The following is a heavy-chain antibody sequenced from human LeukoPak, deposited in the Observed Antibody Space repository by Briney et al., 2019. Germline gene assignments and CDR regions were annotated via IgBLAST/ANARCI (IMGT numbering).Heavy chain of an antibody. J-gene: IGHJ4*02. CDR1: GFTFGGSA. V-gene: IGHV3-73*01. CDR3: NTYGDYGPGSDY. D-gene: IGHD4-17*01. CDR2: IKSKSNSYAT. Sequence: GGSLKLSCAASGFTFGGSAIHWVRQASGKGLEWVGRIKSKSNSYATAYAASVKGRFTISRDDSKNTAYLQMNSLKTEDTAVYYCNTYGDYGPGSDYWGQGTLVTVSS.